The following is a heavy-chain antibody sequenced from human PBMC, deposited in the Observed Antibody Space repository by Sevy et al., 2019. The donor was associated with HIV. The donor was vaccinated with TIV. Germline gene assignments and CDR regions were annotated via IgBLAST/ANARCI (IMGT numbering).Heavy chain of an antibody. CDR1: GYTFTSYY. V-gene: IGHV1-46*01. Sequence: ASVKVSCKASGYTFTSYYMHWVRQAPGQGLEWMGIINPSGGSTSYAQKFQGRVTMTRDTSTSTVYMELSSLISEDTAVYYCARADYGSGSYSPYYYYYYGMDVWGQGTTVTVSS. CDR2: INPSGGST. CDR3: ARADYGSGSYSPYYYYYYGMDV. J-gene: IGHJ6*02. D-gene: IGHD3-10*01.